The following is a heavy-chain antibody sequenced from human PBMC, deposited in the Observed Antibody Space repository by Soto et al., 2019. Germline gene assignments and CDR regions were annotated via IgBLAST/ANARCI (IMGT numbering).Heavy chain of an antibody. J-gene: IGHJ4*02. Sequence: QVQLVQSGAEVKKPGASVKVSCKASGYTFTSYDINWVRQATGQGLEWMGWMNPNSGNTGYAQKFQGRVTMTRNTSRXXAXMXXSSLRSEDTAVYYCARAAPRGMVGVVADRTGGFDYWGQGTLVTVSS. CDR2: MNPNSGNT. V-gene: IGHV1-8*01. CDR3: ARAAPRGMVGVVADRTGGFDY. CDR1: GYTFTSYD. D-gene: IGHD2-15*01.